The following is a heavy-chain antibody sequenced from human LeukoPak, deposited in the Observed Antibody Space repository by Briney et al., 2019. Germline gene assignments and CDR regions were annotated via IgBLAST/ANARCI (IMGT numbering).Heavy chain of an antibody. CDR2: IIPIFGTA. CDR3: ARDTPRHYGDYANWFDP. J-gene: IGHJ5*02. V-gene: IGHV1-69*13. Sequence: GASVKVSCKASGGTFSSYAISWVRQAPGQGLEWMGGIIPIFGTANYAQKFQGRVTITADESTSTAYMEPSSLRSEDTAVYYCARDTPRHYGDYANWFDPWGQGTLVAVSS. D-gene: IGHD4-17*01. CDR1: GGTFSSYA.